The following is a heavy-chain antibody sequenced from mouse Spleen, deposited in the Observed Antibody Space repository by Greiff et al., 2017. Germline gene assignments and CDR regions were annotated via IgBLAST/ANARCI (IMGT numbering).Heavy chain of an antibody. D-gene: IGHD3-2*01. V-gene: IGHV5-9-4*01. CDR3: ARDRQLGAMDY. Sequence: DVQLVESGGGLVKPGGSLKLSCAASGFTFSSYAMSWVRQSPEKRLEWVAEISSGGSYTYYPDTVKGRSTISRDNAKNTLYLEMSRLRSWDTAMYYCARDRQLGAMDYWGQGTSVTVSS. J-gene: IGHJ4*01. CDR2: ISSGGSYT. CDR1: GFTFSSYA.